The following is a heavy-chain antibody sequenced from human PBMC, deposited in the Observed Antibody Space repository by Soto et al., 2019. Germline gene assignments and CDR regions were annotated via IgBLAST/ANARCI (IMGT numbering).Heavy chain of an antibody. CDR3: AIHYDYIWGSYRDRSFFDY. D-gene: IGHD3-16*02. CDR2: ISYSGST. CDR1: GASINSSSYY. Sequence: SETLSLTCTVSGASINSSSYYWGWIRQPPGKGLEWIGSISYSGSTYYNPSLKSRVTISADTSKNQFSLKLSSVTAADTAVYFCAIHYDYIWGSYRDRSFFDYWGQGTLVTVSS. J-gene: IGHJ4*02. V-gene: IGHV4-39*01.